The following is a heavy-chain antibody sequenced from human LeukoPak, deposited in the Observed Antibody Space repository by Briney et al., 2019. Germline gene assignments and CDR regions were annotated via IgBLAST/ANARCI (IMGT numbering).Heavy chain of an antibody. V-gene: IGHV3-23*01. CDR3: AKASGWYAPFDY. Sequence: PGGSLRLSCAASGFTFTTYAMSWVRQAPGKGLEWVSTIRGSDDSTYYADSTYFADSVKGRFTISRDNSKNTLYLQMNSLRAEDTAVYCCAKASGWYAPFDYWGQGTLVTVSS. CDR1: GFTFTTYA. D-gene: IGHD6-19*01. J-gene: IGHJ4*02. CDR2: IRGSDDST.